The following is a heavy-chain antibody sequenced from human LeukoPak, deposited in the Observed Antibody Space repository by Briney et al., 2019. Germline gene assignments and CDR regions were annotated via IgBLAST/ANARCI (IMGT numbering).Heavy chain of an antibody. CDR3: ANDSSMVRGVITDFDY. CDR2: ISGSGGST. CDR1: GFTFSSYA. D-gene: IGHD3-10*01. J-gene: IGHJ4*02. Sequence: GGSLRLSRAASGFTFSSYAMSSVRPAPGKGVEGVSAISGSGGSTYYADSLKGRLTISRDKSKKTLYLQMNSLRAEETDVYYCANDSSMVRGVITDFDYWGQGTLVTVSS. V-gene: IGHV3-23*01.